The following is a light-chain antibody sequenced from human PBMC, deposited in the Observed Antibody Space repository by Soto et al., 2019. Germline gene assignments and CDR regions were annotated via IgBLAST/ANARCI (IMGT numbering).Light chain of an antibody. CDR2: DAS. CDR1: QSIFNY. J-gene: IGKJ4*01. V-gene: IGKV1-33*01. CDR3: QQYEDLPLT. Sequence: DVQLTQSPSTLPASVGESVAITCQATQSIFNYRNWVQQRPGKAPRLLISDASQLETGVPSSFSGLRSGTDFTLIINDLQPEDFATYCFQQYEDLPLTFGGGTRVEV.